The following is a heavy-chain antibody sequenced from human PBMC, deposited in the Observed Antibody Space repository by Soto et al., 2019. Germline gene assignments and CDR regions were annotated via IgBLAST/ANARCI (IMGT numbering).Heavy chain of an antibody. CDR2: ISSSSSYI. CDR1: GFTFSSYS. D-gene: IGHD2-2*01. V-gene: IGHV3-21*01. J-gene: IGHJ6*01. Sequence: VGSLRLSCASSGFTFSSYSMNCVRHAPGKWLEWVSSISSSSSYIYYADSVKGRFTISRDNAKNSLYLQMNSLRAEDTAVYYCASPHHNYSSTSCYLPGEGWGQGTTV. CDR3: ASPHHNYSSTSCYLPGEG.